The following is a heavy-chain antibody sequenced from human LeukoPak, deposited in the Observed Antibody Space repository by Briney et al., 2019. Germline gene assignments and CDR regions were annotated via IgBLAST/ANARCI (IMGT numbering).Heavy chain of an antibody. D-gene: IGHD6-19*01. J-gene: IGHJ3*02. CDR2: IDWDDDK. V-gene: IGHV2-70*04. CDR1: GFSLSTSGMR. CDR3: ARSYAWLVNYDAFDI. Sequence: SGPTLVNPTQTLTLTCTFSGFSLSTSGMRVSWIRQPPGKALEWLARIDWDDDKFYSTSLKTRLTISKDTSKNQEVLTMTNMDPVDTATYYCARSYAWLVNYDAFDIWGQGTMVTVSS.